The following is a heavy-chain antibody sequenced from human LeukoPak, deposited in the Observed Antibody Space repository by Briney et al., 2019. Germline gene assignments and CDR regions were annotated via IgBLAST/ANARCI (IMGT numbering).Heavy chain of an antibody. CDR2: INHSGST. Sequence: GSLRLSCAASGFTFSSYAMSWVRQAPGKGLEWIGEINHSGSTNYNPSLKSRVTISVDTSKNQFSLKLSSVTAADTAVYYCASANDYDFWSGYYWDWGQGTLVTVSS. V-gene: IGHV4-34*01. D-gene: IGHD3-3*01. CDR1: GFTFSSYA. J-gene: IGHJ4*02. CDR3: ASANDYDFWSGYYWD.